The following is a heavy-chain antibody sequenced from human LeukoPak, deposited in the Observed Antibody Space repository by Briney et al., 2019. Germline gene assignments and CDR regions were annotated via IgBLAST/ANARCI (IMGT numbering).Heavy chain of an antibody. D-gene: IGHD6-19*01. CDR3: AKIPGYSSGWFVDAFDI. CDR2: IWHDGSHK. CDR1: GFTFTNYG. J-gene: IGHJ3*02. Sequence: GGSLRLSCAASGFTFTNYGMHWVRQAPGKGLEWVAVIWHDGSHKYYADSVKGRFTISRDDSKNTLYLQMNSLRADDTAVYYCAKIPGYSSGWFVDAFDIWGQGTMVTVSS. V-gene: IGHV3-33*06.